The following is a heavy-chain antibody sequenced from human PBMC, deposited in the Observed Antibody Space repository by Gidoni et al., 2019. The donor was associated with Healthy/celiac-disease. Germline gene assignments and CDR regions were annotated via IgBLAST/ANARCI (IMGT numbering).Heavy chain of an antibody. CDR1: VCSIRSGGYY. Sequence: QVQLQESGPGLVTPSQTLSLPCTVSVCSIRSGGYYRRWIRQHPGKGLEWIGYIYYSGSTYYNPSLKSRVTISVDTSKNQFSLKLSSVTAADTAVYYCARHRRLGKYCGGDCYSGVDYWGQGTLVTVSS. CDR2: IYYSGST. V-gene: IGHV4-31*03. CDR3: ARHRRLGKYCGGDCYSGVDY. D-gene: IGHD2-21*02. J-gene: IGHJ4*02.